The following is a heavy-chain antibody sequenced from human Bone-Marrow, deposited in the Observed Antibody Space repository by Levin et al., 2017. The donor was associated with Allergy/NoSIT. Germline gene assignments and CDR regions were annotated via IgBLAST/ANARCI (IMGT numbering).Heavy chain of an antibody. CDR1: GGSFSGYY. CDR2: INHSGST. V-gene: IGHV4-34*01. D-gene: IGHD6-13*01. J-gene: IGHJ4*02. Sequence: GSLRLSCAVYGGSFSGYYWSWIRQPPGKGLEWIGEINHSGSTNYNPSLKSRVTISVDTSKNQFSLKLSSVTAADTAVYYCARTSLVDLIAAAVPSGYFDYWGQGTLVTVSS. CDR3: ARTSLVDLIAAAVPSGYFDY.